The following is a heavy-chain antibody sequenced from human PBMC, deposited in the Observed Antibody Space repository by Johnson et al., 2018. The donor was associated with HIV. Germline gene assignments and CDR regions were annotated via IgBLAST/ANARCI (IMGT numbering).Heavy chain of an antibody. Sequence: MQLVESGGGVVQTGRSLRLSCAASGFTFSSYAMHWVRQAPGKGLEWVSGIGASGITIYYADSVKGRFTISRDNAKNSLYLQMNSLRAEDTAVYYCARDPQWWEYAFDIWGQGTMVTVSS. CDR2: IGASGITI. V-gene: IGHV3-48*03. CDR1: GFTFSSYA. J-gene: IGHJ3*02. CDR3: ARDPQWWEYAFDI. D-gene: IGHD1-26*01.